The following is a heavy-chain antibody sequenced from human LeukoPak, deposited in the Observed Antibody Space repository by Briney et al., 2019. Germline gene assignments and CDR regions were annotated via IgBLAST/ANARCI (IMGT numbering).Heavy chain of an antibody. CDR3: AITPLLWFGELSGMDV. CDR2: LSPNSGNT. D-gene: IGHD3-10*01. V-gene: IGHV1-8*01. J-gene: IGHJ6*02. Sequence: ASVKVSCKASGYTFTSYDINWVRQATGQGLEWMGWLSPNSGNTGYAQKFQGRVTMTRNTPISTAYMELSSLRSEDTAVYYCAITPLLWFGELSGMDVWGQGTTVTVSS. CDR1: GYTFTSYD.